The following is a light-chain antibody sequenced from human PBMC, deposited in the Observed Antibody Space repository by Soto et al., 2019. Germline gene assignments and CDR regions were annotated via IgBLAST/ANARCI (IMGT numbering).Light chain of an antibody. V-gene: IGLV2-14*01. CDR1: GSDFGDDKY. Sequence: QSALTQPASVSGSPGQSITVSCTGSGSDFGDDKYVSWYQQQPGKGPNLLIYGVNSRPSGISNRFSGSKSGNTASLTISGLQVEDEAEYFCGSFTTSRIWVFGGGTKLTVL. J-gene: IGLJ3*02. CDR3: GSFTTSRIWV. CDR2: GVN.